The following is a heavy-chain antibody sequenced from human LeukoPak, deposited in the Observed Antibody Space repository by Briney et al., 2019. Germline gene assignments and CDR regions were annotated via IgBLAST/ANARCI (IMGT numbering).Heavy chain of an antibody. CDR3: ARDRSNVAATDGWFDP. Sequence: GGSLRLSCAASGFTFDDYAMHWVRQAPGKGLEWVSLISWDGGTTYYADSVKGRFTISRDNAKNSLYLQMNSLRAEDTAVYYCARDRSNVAATDGWFDPWGQGTLVTVSS. D-gene: IGHD6-13*01. V-gene: IGHV3-43D*03. CDR1: GFTFDDYA. J-gene: IGHJ5*02. CDR2: ISWDGGTT.